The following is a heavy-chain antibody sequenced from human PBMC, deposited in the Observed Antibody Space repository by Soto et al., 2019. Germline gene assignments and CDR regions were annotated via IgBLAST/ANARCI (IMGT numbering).Heavy chain of an antibody. Sequence: PSETLSLTCTVSGGSISSGGYYWSWIRQHPGKGLEWIGCIYYSGSTYYNPSLKSRVTISVDTSKNQFSLKLSSVTAADTAVYYCASSGYDFWSGYPYGMAVWGQGTTVTVSS. D-gene: IGHD3-3*01. CDR1: GGSISSGGYY. CDR3: ASSGYDFWSGYPYGMAV. CDR2: IYYSGST. J-gene: IGHJ6*02. V-gene: IGHV4-31*03.